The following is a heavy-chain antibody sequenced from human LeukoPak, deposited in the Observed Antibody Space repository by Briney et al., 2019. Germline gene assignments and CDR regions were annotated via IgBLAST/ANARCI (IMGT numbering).Heavy chain of an antibody. J-gene: IGHJ4*02. CDR2: ISGSGGST. CDR1: GFTFSSYA. CDR3: AKDLAPKGIAVAGGIGYFDY. V-gene: IGHV3-23*01. Sequence: GGSLRLSCAASGFTFSSYAMSWVRQAPGKGLEWVSAISGSGGSTYYADSVKGRFTISRDNSKSTLYLQMNSLRAEDTAVYYCAKDLAPKGIAVAGGIGYFDYWGQGTLVTVSS. D-gene: IGHD6-19*01.